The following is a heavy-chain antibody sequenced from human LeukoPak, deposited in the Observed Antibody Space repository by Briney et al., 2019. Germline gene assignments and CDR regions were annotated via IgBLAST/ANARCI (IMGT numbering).Heavy chain of an antibody. CDR3: AKVGAYGDYARHDY. CDR1: GYSISSGSY. J-gene: IGHJ4*02. Sequence: PSETLSLTCAVSGYSISSGSYWGWIRQPPGKGLEWTGNMFHSGDTYHNPSLKSRVTISADTSKNQFSLKLTPVTAADTAVYYCAKVGAYGDYARHDYWGQGTLVTVSS. CDR2: MFHSGDT. V-gene: IGHV4-38-2*01. D-gene: IGHD4-17*01.